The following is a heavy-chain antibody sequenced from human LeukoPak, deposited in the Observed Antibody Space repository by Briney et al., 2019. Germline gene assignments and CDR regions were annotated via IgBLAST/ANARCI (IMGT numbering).Heavy chain of an antibody. V-gene: IGHV4-59*01. CDR3: ARDSPDLGKNWFDP. D-gene: IGHD1-26*01. CDR2: IYYSGST. Sequence: SSETLSLTCTVSGGSISSYYWSWIRQPPGKGLEWIGYIYYSGSTNYNPSLKSRVTISVDTSKNQFSLKLSSVTAADTAVYYCARDSPDLGKNWFDPWGQGTLVTVSS. J-gene: IGHJ5*02. CDR1: GGSISSYY.